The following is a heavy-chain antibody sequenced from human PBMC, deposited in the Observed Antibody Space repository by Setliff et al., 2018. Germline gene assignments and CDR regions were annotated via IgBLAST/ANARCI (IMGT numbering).Heavy chain of an antibody. J-gene: IGHJ4*02. V-gene: IGHV4-34*01. D-gene: IGHD1-1*01. Sequence: ASETLSLTCAVYGGSFSGYYWSGIRQPPGKGLEWIGEINHSGSTNYNPSLKSRVTISVDTSKNQFSLKLKSVTAADTAVYYCARTGTYRYFDYWGQGTLVTVSS. CDR3: ARTGTYRYFDY. CDR1: GGSFSGYY. CDR2: INHSGST.